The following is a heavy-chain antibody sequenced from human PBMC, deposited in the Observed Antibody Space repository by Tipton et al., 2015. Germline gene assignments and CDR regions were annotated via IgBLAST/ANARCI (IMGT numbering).Heavy chain of an antibody. Sequence: LRLSCTVSGGTVTSGGFYWSWLPQPPGMGLEWIGYISYTDGAHYNPALKSRVTISVDTSKNQFSLTLNSVAAADTAVYYCARHGEKYCSGGDCYPRSPDYWGQGTLVSVSS. J-gene: IGHJ4*02. CDR1: GGTVTSGGFY. CDR3: ARHGEKYCSGGDCYPRSPDY. V-gene: IGHV4-61*08. CDR2: ISYTDGA. D-gene: IGHD2-15*01.